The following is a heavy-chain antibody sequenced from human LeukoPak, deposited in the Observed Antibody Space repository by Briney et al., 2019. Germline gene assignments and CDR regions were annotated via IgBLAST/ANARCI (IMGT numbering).Heavy chain of an antibody. J-gene: IGHJ4*02. CDR3: ARTPGYYLYYFDY. D-gene: IGHD3-22*01. V-gene: IGHV3-30-3*01. CDR1: GFTFSSYA. Sequence: PGRSLRLSCAASGFTFSSYAMHWVRQAPGKGLEWVAVISYDGSNKYYADSVKGRFTISRGNSKNTLYLQMNSLRAEDTAVYYCARTPGYYLYYFDYWGQGTLVTVSS. CDR2: ISYDGSNK.